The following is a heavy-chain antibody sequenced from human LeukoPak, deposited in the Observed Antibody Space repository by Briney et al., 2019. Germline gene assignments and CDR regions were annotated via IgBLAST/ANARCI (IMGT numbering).Heavy chain of an antibody. CDR2: ISSSSSYM. CDR3: AREPELVGYCSGGSCGDFDY. D-gene: IGHD2-15*01. CDR1: GFTFSSYS. J-gene: IGHJ4*02. Sequence: GGSLRLSCAASGFTFSSYSMNWVRQVPGKGLEWVSSISSSSSYMYYADSVKGRFTISRDNAKNSLYLQMNSLRAEDTAVYYCAREPELVGYCSGGSCGDFDYWGQGTLVTVSS. V-gene: IGHV3-21*01.